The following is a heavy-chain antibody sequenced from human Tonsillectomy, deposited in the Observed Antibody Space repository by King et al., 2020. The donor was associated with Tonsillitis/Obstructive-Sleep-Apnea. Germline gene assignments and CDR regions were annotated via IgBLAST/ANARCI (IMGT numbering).Heavy chain of an antibody. CDR1: GGSFSGYY. D-gene: IGHD2-21*01. V-gene: IGHV4-34*01. CDR2: ITHSGST. Sequence: VQLQQWGAGLLKPSETLSLTCAVYGGSFSGYYWSWIRQPPGKGLEWIGEITHSGSTNYNPSLKSRVTISVDTSKNQFSLKLSSVTAADTDVYYCARGGAYCGGDCQLTWFDPWGQGTLVTVSS. J-gene: IGHJ5*02. CDR3: ARGGAYCGGDCQLTWFDP.